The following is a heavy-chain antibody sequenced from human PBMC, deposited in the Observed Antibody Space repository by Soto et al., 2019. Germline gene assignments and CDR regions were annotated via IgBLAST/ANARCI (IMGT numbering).Heavy chain of an antibody. V-gene: IGHV2-5*02. J-gene: IGHJ6*03. CDR2: IYWDDDK. CDR3: SHVITYCGGGTCYTSLNYMDI. CDR1: GFSLSTPAVS. D-gene: IGHD2-15*01. Sequence: QITLKESGPTLVKPTQTLTLTCTFSGFSLSTPAVSVGWIRQPPGKALEWLALIYWDDDKRYSPSLKSRLTSTNDTSKKLVLLTMTNTDPWTTSTYYCSHVITYCGGGTCYTSLNYMDICGEGTTVTVS.